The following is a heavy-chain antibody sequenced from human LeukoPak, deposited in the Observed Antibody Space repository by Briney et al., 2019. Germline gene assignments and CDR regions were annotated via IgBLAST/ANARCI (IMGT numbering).Heavy chain of an antibody. CDR3: ARDGPYYYDSSGLS. V-gene: IGHV4-61*02. J-gene: IGHJ4*02. Sequence: SETLSLTCTVSGGSISSGSYYWSWIRQPDGKGLEWIGRIYTSGSTNYNPSLKSRVTISVDTSKNQFSLKLSSVTAADTAVYYCARDGPYYYDSSGLSWGQGTLVTVSS. CDR1: GGSISSGSYY. CDR2: IYTSGST. D-gene: IGHD3-22*01.